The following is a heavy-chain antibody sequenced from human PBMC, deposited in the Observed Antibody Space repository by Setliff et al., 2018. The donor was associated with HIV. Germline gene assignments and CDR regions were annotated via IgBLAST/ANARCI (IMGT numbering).Heavy chain of an antibody. Sequence: SVKVSCKASGGTFDNYAISWVRQAPGQGLEWMGGIIPIFGTINYAQKFQGRVTITADESSGTAYMELSSLRSEDTAVYFCTSYYTDYPRAFDIWGQGTLVTVSS. CDR1: GGTFDNYA. V-gene: IGHV1-69*13. CDR3: TSYYTDYPRAFDI. CDR2: IIPIFGTI. J-gene: IGHJ3*02. D-gene: IGHD3-3*01.